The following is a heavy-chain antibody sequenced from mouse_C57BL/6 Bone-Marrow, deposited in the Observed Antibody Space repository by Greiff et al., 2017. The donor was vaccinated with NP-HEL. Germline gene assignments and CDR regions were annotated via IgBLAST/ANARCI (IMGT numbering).Heavy chain of an antibody. V-gene: IGHV1-55*01. J-gene: IGHJ1*03. Sequence: VQLQQPGAELVKPGASVKMSCKASGYTFTSYWITWVKQRPGQGLEWIGDIYPGSGSTNYNEKFKSKATLTVDTSSSTAYMQLSSLTSEDSAVYYCASPYGSSPYWYFDVGGTGTTVTVSS. D-gene: IGHD1-1*01. CDR1: GYTFTSYW. CDR2: IYPGSGST. CDR3: ASPYGSSPYWYFDV.